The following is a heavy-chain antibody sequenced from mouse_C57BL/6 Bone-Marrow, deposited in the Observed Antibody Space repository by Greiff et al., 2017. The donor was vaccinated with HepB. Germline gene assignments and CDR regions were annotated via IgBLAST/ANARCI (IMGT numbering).Heavy chain of an antibody. J-gene: IGHJ3*01. CDR2: IHPNSGST. CDR3: ARDYGLFAY. D-gene: IGHD1-1*02. Sequence: QVQLQQSGAELVKPGASVKLSCKASGYTFTSYWMHWVKQRPGQGLEWIGMIHPNSGSTNYNEKFKSNATLTVDKSSSTAYMQLSSLTSEDSAVYYCARDYGLFAYWGQGTLVTVSA. V-gene: IGHV1-64*01. CDR1: GYTFTSYW.